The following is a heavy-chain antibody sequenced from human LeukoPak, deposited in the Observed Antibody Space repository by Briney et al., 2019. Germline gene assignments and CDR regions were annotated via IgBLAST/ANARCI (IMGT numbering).Heavy chain of an antibody. CDR3: ARDLTSYGR. Sequence: PGGSLRLSCAASGFTFSSYGMSWVRQAPGKGLEWVSAISGSGGSTYYADSVKGRFTISRDNAKNSLYLQMNSLRAEDTAVYYCARDLTSYGRWGQGTMVTVSS. J-gene: IGHJ3*01. CDR1: GFTFSSYG. V-gene: IGHV3-23*01. D-gene: IGHD5-18*01. CDR2: ISGSGGST.